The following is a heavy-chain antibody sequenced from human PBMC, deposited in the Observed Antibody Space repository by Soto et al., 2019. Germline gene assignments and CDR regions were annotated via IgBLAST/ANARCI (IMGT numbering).Heavy chain of an antibody. Sequence: EVQLLESGGGLVQPGGSLRLSCAASGFTFTNLAMGWVRQAPGKGLEWVSGISGYGEDTYYADSVKGRFTISRDISKNTLYLQMNSRRADDTAVYFCVVSDSRGIECRRFALWGQGTLVSVSS. J-gene: IGHJ4*03. CDR1: GFTFTNLA. D-gene: IGHD1-20*01. V-gene: IGHV3-23*01. CDR2: ISGYGEDT. CDR3: VVSDSRGIECRRFAL.